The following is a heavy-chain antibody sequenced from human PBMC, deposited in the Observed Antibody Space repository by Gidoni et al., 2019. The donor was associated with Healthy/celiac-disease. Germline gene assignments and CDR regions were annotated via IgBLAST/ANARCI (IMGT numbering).Heavy chain of an antibody. J-gene: IGHJ3*02. CDR1: GFTFDDYA. CDR3: AKERGYYDFWSGYSDDAFDI. Sequence: EVQLVESGGGLVQPGRSLRLSCAASGFTFDDYAMHWVRQAPGKGLEWVSGISWNSGSIGYADSVKGRFTISRDNAKNSLYLQMNSLRAEDTALYYCAKERGYYDFWSGYSDDAFDIWGQGTMVTVSS. CDR2: ISWNSGSI. V-gene: IGHV3-9*01. D-gene: IGHD3-3*01.